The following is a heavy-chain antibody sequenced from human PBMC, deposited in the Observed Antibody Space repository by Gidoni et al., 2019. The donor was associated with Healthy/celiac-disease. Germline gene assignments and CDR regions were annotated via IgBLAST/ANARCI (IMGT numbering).Heavy chain of an antibody. J-gene: IGHJ1*01. V-gene: IGHV4-34*01. Sequence: QVQLQQWGAGLLKPSETLSLTCAVYGGSFSGYYWSWIRQPPGKGLEWIGEINHSGSTNYNPSLKSRVTISVDTSKNQFSLKLSSVTAADTAVYYCARARYSYGSSSKYFQHWGQGTLVTVSS. CDR1: GGSFSGYY. CDR2: INHSGST. CDR3: ARARYSYGSSSKYFQH. D-gene: IGHD5-18*01.